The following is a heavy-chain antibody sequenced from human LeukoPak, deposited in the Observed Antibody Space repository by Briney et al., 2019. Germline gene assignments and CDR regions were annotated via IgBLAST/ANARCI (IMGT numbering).Heavy chain of an antibody. J-gene: IGHJ4*02. CDR3: AKEYSGNYYYFDY. CDR1: XXTXXSXX. Sequence: GXSLRLSCAASXXTXXSXXMSWVRXAXGKGLXXVSVIYSGGNRYYADSVGGRFTISRDNFKNTLHLQMNSLRAEDTAVYYCAKEYSGNYYYFDYWGQGTRVTVSS. D-gene: IGHD1-26*01. CDR2: IYSGGNR. V-gene: IGHV3-53*01.